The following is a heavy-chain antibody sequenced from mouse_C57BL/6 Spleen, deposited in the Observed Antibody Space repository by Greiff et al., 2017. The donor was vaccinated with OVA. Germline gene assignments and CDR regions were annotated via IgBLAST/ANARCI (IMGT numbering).Heavy chain of an antibody. CDR1: GYTFTDYY. CDR3: ARLDVSLGYFDV. D-gene: IGHD6-2*01. J-gene: IGHJ1*03. CDR2: INPYNGGT. Sequence: EVQLQQSGPVLVKPGASVKMSCKASGYTFTDYYMNWVKQSHGKSLEWIGVINPYNGGTSYNQKFKGKATLTVDKSSSTAYMELNSLTSEDSAVDYCARLDVSLGYFDVWGTGTTVTVSS. V-gene: IGHV1-19*01.